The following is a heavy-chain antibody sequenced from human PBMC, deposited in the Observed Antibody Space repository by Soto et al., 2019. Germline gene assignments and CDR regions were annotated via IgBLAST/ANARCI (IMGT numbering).Heavy chain of an antibody. V-gene: IGHV4-34*01. J-gene: IGHJ5*02. D-gene: IGHD3-3*01. CDR1: GGSFSGYY. Sequence: SETLSLTCAVYGGSFSGYYWNWLRQPPGEGLEWIGKIDQSGSTNYNPSLKSRVTMSVDTSRSQFSLKLTSVTAADTAVYYCARVGYSTSKRFLARWFDPWGQGTLVTVSP. CDR3: ARVGYSTSKRFLARWFDP. CDR2: IDQSGST.